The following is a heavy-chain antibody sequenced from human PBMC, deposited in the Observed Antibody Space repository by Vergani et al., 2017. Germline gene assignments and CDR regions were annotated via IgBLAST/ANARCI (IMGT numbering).Heavy chain of an antibody. D-gene: IGHD6-6*01. J-gene: IGHJ6*02. CDR3: ARSRXYGSSSYSDPYYYDGMDV. CDR2: INHSGST. Sequence: QVQLQESGPGLVKPSETLSLTCAVYGGSFSGYYWSWIRQPPGKGLEWIGEINHSGSTNYNPSLKSRVTIAVDTSKNQFSLKLSSVTAADTAVYYCARSRXYGSSSYSDPYYYDGMDVWGQGTTVTVSS. CDR1: GGSFSGYY. V-gene: IGHV4-34*10.